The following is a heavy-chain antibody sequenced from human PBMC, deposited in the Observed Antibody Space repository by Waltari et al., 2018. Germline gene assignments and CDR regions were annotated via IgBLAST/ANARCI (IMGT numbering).Heavy chain of an antibody. CDR2: IYTSGST. D-gene: IGHD3-16*02. CDR3: ARGPSDYDYIWGSYRSIYYFDY. V-gene: IGHV4-61*09. CDR1: GGSISSGSYY. Sequence: QVQLQESGPGLVKPSQTLSLTCPVSGGSISSGSYYWRWIRQPAGKGLEWIGYIYTSGSTNYNPSLKSRVTISVDTSKNQFSLKLSSVTAADTAVYYCARGPSDYDYIWGSYRSIYYFDYWGQGTLVTVSS. J-gene: IGHJ4*02.